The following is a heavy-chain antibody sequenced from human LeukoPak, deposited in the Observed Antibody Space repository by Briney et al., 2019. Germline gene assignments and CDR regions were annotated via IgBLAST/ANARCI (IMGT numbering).Heavy chain of an antibody. CDR3: AREPAYCGGDCCPDY. Sequence: KTGGSLRLSCAASGFTFSSYSMNWVRQAPGKGLEWVSSISSSSSYIYYADSVKGRFTISRDNAKNSLYLQMNSLRAEDTAVYYCAREPAYCGGDCCPDYWGQGTLVTVSS. CDR1: GFTFSSYS. J-gene: IGHJ4*02. CDR2: ISSSSSYI. D-gene: IGHD2-21*02. V-gene: IGHV3-21*01.